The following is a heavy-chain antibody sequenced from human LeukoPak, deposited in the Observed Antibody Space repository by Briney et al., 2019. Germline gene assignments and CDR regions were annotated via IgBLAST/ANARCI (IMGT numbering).Heavy chain of an antibody. CDR3: ARDRRGYYDSGSYYPLI. CDR2: LNPNSGGT. CDR1: GYRFTGYY. D-gene: IGHD3-10*01. J-gene: IGHJ4*02. V-gene: IGHV1-2*02. Sequence: GASVKVSCKASGYRFTGYYIHWVRQAPGQGLEWMAWLNPNSGGTNYAQNFQGRVTVTRDTSVSTAYMEVSRLRSDDTAVYYCARDRRGYYDSGSYYPLIWGQGTPVTVSS.